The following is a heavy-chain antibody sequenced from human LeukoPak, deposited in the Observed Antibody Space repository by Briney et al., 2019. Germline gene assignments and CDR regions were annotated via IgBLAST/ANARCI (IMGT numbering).Heavy chain of an antibody. J-gene: IGHJ4*02. CDR1: GGSISSSSYY. CDR2: IYYSGST. V-gene: IGHV4-39*07. CDR3: ARDSWDYYDSSGYYYSLDY. D-gene: IGHD3-22*01. Sequence: SETLSLTCTVSGGSISSSSYYWGWIRQPPGKGLEWIGSIYYSGSTYYNPSLKSRVTISVDTSKNQFSLKLSSVTAADTAVYYCARDSWDYYDSSGYYYSLDYWGQGTLVTVSS.